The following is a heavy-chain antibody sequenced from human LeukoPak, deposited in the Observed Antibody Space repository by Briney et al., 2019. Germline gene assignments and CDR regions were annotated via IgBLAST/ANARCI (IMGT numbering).Heavy chain of an antibody. V-gene: IGHV3-23*01. CDR1: GFTFSSYE. J-gene: IGHJ3*02. D-gene: IGHD2-21*02. CDR3: AKTSPAFQFRGAFDI. Sequence: GGSLRLSCAASGFTFSSYEMNWVRQAPGKGLEWVSAISGSGGSTYYADSVKGRFTISRDNSKNTLYLQMNNLRAEDTAVYYCAKTSPAFQFRGAFDIWGQGTMVTVSS. CDR2: ISGSGGST.